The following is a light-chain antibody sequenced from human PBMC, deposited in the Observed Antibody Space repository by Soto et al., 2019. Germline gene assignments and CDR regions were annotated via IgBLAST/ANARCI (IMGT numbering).Light chain of an antibody. V-gene: IGLV2-14*01. CDR2: EVS. Sequence: QSALTQPASVSGSPGQSVNISCTATTSDIGHYNYVSWYQQHPGKAPKLVIYEVSNRPLGVSSRYSGSKSGNTASLTISGLQAEDEADYYCSSYRSTITVFGGGTKVTVL. CDR3: SSYRSTITV. CDR1: TSDIGHYNY. J-gene: IGLJ3*02.